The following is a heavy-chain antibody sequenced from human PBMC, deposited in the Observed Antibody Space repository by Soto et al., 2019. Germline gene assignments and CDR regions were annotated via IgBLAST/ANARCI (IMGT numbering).Heavy chain of an antibody. J-gene: IGHJ4*02. V-gene: IGHV3-15*01. D-gene: IGHD1-1*01. CDR1: GFMFSSAG. CDR3: VEGWNDF. Sequence: EVQVVESGGDLVKPGGSLRLSCVTSGFMFSSAGWGGVRQAPGKGLEWVGRIKSKSDGGARDYAAPVKGRFSISRDDSKNTVYLQMNSLRAEDTAVYYCVEGWNDFWGQGTLVTVSS. CDR2: IKSKSDGGAR.